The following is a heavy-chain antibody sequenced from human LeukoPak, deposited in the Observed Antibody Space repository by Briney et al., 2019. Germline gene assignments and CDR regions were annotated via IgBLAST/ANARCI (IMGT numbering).Heavy chain of an antibody. D-gene: IGHD5-12*01. J-gene: IGHJ4*02. CDR3: ATKDGYRVGNY. V-gene: IGHV3-30*03. CDR1: GFTFSSYG. CDR2: ISYDGSNK. Sequence: HPGRSLRLSCAASGFTFSSYGMHWVRQAPGKGLEWVAVISYDGSNKYYADSVKGRFTISRDNSKNTLYLQMNSLRAEDTAVYYCATKDGYRVGNYWGQGTLVTVSS.